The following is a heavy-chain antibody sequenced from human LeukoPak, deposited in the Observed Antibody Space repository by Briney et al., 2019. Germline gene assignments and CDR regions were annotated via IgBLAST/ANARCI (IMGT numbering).Heavy chain of an antibody. V-gene: IGHV5-51*01. Sequence: GESLKISCKGSGYSFTTYWIGWVRQMPGKGLEWMGIIYPGDSDTRYSPSFQGQVTISADKSINTAYLQWSSLKASDTAMYYCARRMVRVVMDYFDYWGQGTLVTVSS. J-gene: IGHJ4*02. CDR1: GYSFTTYW. D-gene: IGHD3-10*01. CDR3: ARRMVRVVMDYFDY. CDR2: IYPGDSDT.